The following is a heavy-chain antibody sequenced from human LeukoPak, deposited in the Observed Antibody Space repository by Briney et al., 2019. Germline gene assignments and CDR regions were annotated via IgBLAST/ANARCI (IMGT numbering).Heavy chain of an antibody. Sequence: GGSLRLSCAASGFTFSSYPLNWVRQAPGKGLEWVSSIGTSGRYIYYADPVKGRFTISRDNAKNSLYLQMNSLRAEDTAVYYCARDSGYEAIISEDAFDIWGQGTMVTVSS. CDR2: IGTSGRYI. CDR3: ARDSGYEAIISEDAFDI. J-gene: IGHJ3*02. V-gene: IGHV3-21*01. D-gene: IGHD5-12*01. CDR1: GFTFSSYP.